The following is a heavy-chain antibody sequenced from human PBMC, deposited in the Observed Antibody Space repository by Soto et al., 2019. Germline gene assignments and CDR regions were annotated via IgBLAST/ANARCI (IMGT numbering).Heavy chain of an antibody. D-gene: IGHD3-10*01. CDR2: LWYDGSIK. Sequence: GGSLRLSCAASGFTSSNYAMSWVRQAPEKGLERVAVLWYDGSIKYYADCVEGRFTISRDNSKNSLYLQMNSLRAEDTAVYYCAKVGKDYYYGSCSYYNPVIDAWCQDTTATVS. V-gene: IGHV3-33*06. CDR1: GFTSSNYA. J-gene: IGHJ6*02. CDR3: AKVGKDYYYGSCSYYNPVIDA.